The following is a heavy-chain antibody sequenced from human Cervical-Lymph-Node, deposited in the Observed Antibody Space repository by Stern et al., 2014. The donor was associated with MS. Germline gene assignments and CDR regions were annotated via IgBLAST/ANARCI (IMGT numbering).Heavy chain of an antibody. V-gene: IGHV3-33*01. Sequence: VQLVESGGGVVQPGRSLRLSCTGSGFNFPNYGIHWVRQAPGKGLQWVAFFSFDGNHLYYADSVKGRFTMSRDMSKSTVYLQMNSLRDEDTAMYFCARDRGRSYYTDTIDDHPNWFDPWGQGTLVTVSS. D-gene: IGHD3-22*01. CDR1: GFNFPNYG. CDR3: ARDRGRSYYTDTIDDHPNWFDP. CDR2: FSFDGNHL. J-gene: IGHJ5*02.